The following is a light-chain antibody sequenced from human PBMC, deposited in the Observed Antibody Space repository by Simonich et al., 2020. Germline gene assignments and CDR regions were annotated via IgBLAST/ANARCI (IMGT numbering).Light chain of an antibody. Sequence: DIVMTQSPDSLAVSLGERATINCKSSQSVLYSSNNKNYLAWYQQKPGQPPKLFLYWGATRESGVPDRFSVSGSGTDFTLTISSLQAEDVAVYYCQQYYSTPYTFGQGTKLEIK. CDR3: QQYYSTPYT. CDR1: QSVLYSSNNKNY. CDR2: WGA. J-gene: IGKJ2*01. V-gene: IGKV4-1*01.